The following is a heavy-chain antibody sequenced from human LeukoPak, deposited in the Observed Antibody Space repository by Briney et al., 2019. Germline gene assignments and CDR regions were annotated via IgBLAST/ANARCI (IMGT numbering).Heavy chain of an antibody. CDR2: MFDSGST. V-gene: IGHV4-59*11. CDR3: ATIKRGNIFGYFDF. D-gene: IGHD5-18*01. Sequence: PSETLSLTCTVSGASIRSHYWSWIRQPPGKGLEWIGYMFDSGSTKDNPSLKNRVTVSADTSKNQFSLRLTSVTAADTAVYYCATIKRGNIFGYFDFWGQGILVTVSS. J-gene: IGHJ4*02. CDR1: GASIRSHY.